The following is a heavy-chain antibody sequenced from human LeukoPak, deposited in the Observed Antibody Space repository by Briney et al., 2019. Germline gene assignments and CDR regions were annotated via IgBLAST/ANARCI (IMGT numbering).Heavy chain of an antibody. J-gene: IGHJ3*02. CDR1: GFTFSSYA. D-gene: IGHD1-26*01. Sequence: GGSLRLSCAASGFTFSSYAMHWVRQAPGKGLEWVAVIPYDGSNKYYADSVKGRFTISRGNSKNTLYLQMNSLRAEDTAVYYCARDIVGATTNAFDIWGQGTMVTVSS. CDR3: ARDIVGATTNAFDI. CDR2: IPYDGSNK. V-gene: IGHV3-30*04.